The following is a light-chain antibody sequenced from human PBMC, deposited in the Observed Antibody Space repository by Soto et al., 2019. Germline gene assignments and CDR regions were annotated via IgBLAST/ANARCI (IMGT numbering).Light chain of an antibody. J-gene: IGLJ2*01. CDR1: SSDVGSYNL. CDR3: CSYAGSSTSVV. Sequence: QSALTQPASVSGSPGQSITISCTGTSSDVGSYNLVSWYQQHPGKAPKLMIYEVSKRPSGVSNRFSGSKSGNTASLTISGLQAEDEADHYCCSYAGSSTSVVFGGGTKLTVL. CDR2: EVS. V-gene: IGLV2-23*02.